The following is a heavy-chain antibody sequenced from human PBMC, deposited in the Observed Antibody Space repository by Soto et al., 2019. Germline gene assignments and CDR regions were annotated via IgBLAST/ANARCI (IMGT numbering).Heavy chain of an antibody. J-gene: IGHJ6*02. CDR3: ASLLGPVPAAMLKDVGPDPSYYYYYYGMDV. Sequence: QVQLQQWGAGLLKPSETLSLTCAVYGGSFSGYYWSWIRQPPGKGLEWIGEINHSGSTNYNPSLKSRVTISVDTSKNQFSLKLSSVTAADTAVYYCASLLGPVPAAMLKDVGPDPSYYYYYYGMDVWGQGTTVTVSS. D-gene: IGHD2-2*01. CDR1: GGSFSGYY. CDR2: INHSGST. V-gene: IGHV4-34*01.